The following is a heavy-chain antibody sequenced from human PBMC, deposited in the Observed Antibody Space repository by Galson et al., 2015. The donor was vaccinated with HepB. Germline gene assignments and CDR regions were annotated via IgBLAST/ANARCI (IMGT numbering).Heavy chain of an antibody. CDR3: AREVGVTPFDY. CDR1: GYTFRNYA. J-gene: IGHJ4*02. CDR2: INTGNGNT. V-gene: IGHV1-3*04. Sequence: SVKVSCKASGYTFRNYAMHWVRQAPGQRLEWMGWINTGNGNTKCSQKFQGRVTITRDTSASTAYMELSSLRSEDTAVYYCAREVGVTPFDYWGQGSLVTVSS. D-gene: IGHD1-26*01.